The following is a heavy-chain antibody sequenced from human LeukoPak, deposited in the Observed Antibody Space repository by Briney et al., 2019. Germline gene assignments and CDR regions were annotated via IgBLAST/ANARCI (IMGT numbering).Heavy chain of an antibody. CDR2: ISGRGGST. D-gene: IGHD1-26*01. CDR3: AKFDAEYTGSYSYYYYMDV. J-gene: IGHJ6*03. CDR1: GSTFSSYV. Sequence: GGSLRLSCAASGSTFSSYVMSWVRQAPGKGLEWVSTISGRGGSTYYADSVRGRFTISRDYSKNTLYLQLNSLRAEDTAVYYCAKFDAEYTGSYSYYYYMDVWGKGTTVTVSS. V-gene: IGHV3-23*01.